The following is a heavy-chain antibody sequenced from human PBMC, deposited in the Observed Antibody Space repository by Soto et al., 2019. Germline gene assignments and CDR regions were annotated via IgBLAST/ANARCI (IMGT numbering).Heavy chain of an antibody. Sequence: QVQLVQSGAEVKKPGASVKVSCKASGYTFTAYYMHSVRQAPGQGLEWMGWINPNSGGTYHAQNFQGRVTMTRDTSTTTAYMELASLRSDDTAVYYCARGGGRGYNELDPWGHGTLVIVSS. CDR2: INPNSGGT. V-gene: IGHV1-2*02. CDR1: GYTFTAYY. CDR3: ARGGGRGYNELDP. J-gene: IGHJ5*02. D-gene: IGHD5-12*01.